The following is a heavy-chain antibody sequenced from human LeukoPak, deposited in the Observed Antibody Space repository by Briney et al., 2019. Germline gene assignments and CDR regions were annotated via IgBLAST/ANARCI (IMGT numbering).Heavy chain of an antibody. Sequence: SETLSLTCTVSGGSISSYYWSWIRQPAGKGLEWIGRIYTSGSTNYNPSLKSRVTMSVNTSKNQFSLKLSSVTAADTAVYYCARASGYSGYDWVYYFDYWGQGTLVTVSS. CDR1: GGSISSYY. J-gene: IGHJ4*01. D-gene: IGHD5-12*01. V-gene: IGHV4-4*07. CDR2: IYTSGST. CDR3: ARASGYSGYDWVYYFDY.